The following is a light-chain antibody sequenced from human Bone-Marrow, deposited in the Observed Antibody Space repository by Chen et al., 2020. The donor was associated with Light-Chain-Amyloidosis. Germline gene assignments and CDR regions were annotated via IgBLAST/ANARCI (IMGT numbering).Light chain of an antibody. CDR1: QGIGNS. Sequence: DIQMTQSPSSLSASVEDRVTITCRASQGIGNSLAWYQQKPGKAPKLLLYGASRLESGVPSRFSGRGSGTDYSLTISSLQPEDFATYFCQQYYNVPQTFGPGTKVEIK. V-gene: IGKV1-NL1*01. CDR3: QQYYNVPQT. CDR2: GAS. J-gene: IGKJ1*01.